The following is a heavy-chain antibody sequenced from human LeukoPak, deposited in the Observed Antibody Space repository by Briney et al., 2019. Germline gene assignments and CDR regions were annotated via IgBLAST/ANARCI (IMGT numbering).Heavy chain of an antibody. CDR2: ISSNGGST. D-gene: IGHD2-2*01. Sequence: GGSLRLSCAASGFTFSSYGMHWVRQAPGKGLEYVSAISSNGGSTSYANSVKGRFTISRDNSKNTLYLQMGSLRAEDMAVYYCASEASLVVRCSDSWGQGTLVTVSS. J-gene: IGHJ4*02. CDR1: GFTFSSYG. V-gene: IGHV3-64*01. CDR3: ASEASLVVRCSDS.